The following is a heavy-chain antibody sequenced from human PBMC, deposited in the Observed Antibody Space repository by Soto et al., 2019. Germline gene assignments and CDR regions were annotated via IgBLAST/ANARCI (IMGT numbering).Heavy chain of an antibody. V-gene: IGHV4-31*03. CDR1: GGSISSGGYY. J-gene: IGHJ5*02. CDR3: ARTPHGSSGYFVDP. D-gene: IGHD3-22*01. CDR2: IYYSGST. Sequence: SETLSLTCTVSGGSISSGGYYWSWIRQHPGKGLEWIGYIYYSGSTYYNPSLKSRVTISVDTSKNQFSLKLSSVTAADTAVYYCARTPHGSSGYFVDPWGQGTLVTVSS.